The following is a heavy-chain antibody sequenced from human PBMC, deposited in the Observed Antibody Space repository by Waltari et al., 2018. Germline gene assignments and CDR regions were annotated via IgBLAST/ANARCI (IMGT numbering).Heavy chain of an antibody. CDR2: INPKRGGT. CDR1: GYTFTGYY. CDR3: VRDRWHSSSGAWFDP. D-gene: IGHD2-2*01. V-gene: IGHV1-2*06. J-gene: IGHJ5*02. Sequence: QVQLVQSGAEVKKPGASVKVSCKASGYTFTGYYIHWVRQAPGQGLEWMGRINPKRGGTNYAQKFQGRVTMTRDTSISTAYMELSGLRYDDTALYYCVRDRWHSSSGAWFDPWGQGTLVTVSS.